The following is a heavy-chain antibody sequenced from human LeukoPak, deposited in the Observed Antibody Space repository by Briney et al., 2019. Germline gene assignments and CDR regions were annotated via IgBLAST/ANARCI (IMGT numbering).Heavy chain of an antibody. Sequence: ASVKVSCKASGYTFTSYDINWVRQATGQGLEWMGWMNPNSGNTGYAQKFQGRVTMTRNTSISTAYMELSRLRSDDTAVYYCARVERYFDWLSRGSIDYWGQGTLVTVSS. J-gene: IGHJ4*02. CDR3: ARVERYFDWLSRGSIDY. D-gene: IGHD3-9*01. V-gene: IGHV1-8*01. CDR2: MNPNSGNT. CDR1: GYTFTSYD.